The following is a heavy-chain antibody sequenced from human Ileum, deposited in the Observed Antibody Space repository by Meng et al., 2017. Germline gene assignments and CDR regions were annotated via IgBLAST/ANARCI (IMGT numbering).Heavy chain of an antibody. Sequence: HLQLQESGSGLVTSSQTLSLTCTVSGGSISSSAYSWTWIRQPPGKGLEWIGYIYQVGSTNYNPSLKSRVTIFVDTSKNQFSLKLTSVTAADTAVYYCACSTSGPELNYWGQGTLVTVSS. CDR2: IYQVGST. V-gene: IGHV4-30-2*01. J-gene: IGHJ4*02. CDR1: GGSISSSAYS. D-gene: IGHD2-2*01. CDR3: ACSTSGPELNY.